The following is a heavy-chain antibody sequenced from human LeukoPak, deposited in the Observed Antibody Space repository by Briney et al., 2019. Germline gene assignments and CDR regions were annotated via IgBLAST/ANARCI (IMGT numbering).Heavy chain of an antibody. J-gene: IGHJ5*02. CDR3: ARLYDSSGYFLVSDWFDP. CDR2: IIPIFGTA. CDR1: GGTFSSYA. D-gene: IGHD3-22*01. Sequence: ALVKVSCKASGGTFSSYAISWVRQAPGQGLEWMGGIIPIFGTANYAQKFQGRVTITADESTSTAYMELSSLRSEDTAVYYCARLYDSSGYFLVSDWFDPRGQGTLVTVSS. V-gene: IGHV1-69*13.